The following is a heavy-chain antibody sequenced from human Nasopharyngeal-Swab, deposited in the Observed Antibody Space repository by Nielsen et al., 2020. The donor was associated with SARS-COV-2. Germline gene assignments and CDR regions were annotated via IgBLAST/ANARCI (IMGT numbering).Heavy chain of an antibody. D-gene: IGHD5-24*01. Sequence: GESLKISCAASGLSVTNSHMNWIRQAPGKGLEWVSVIYGGGTTEYADSVRGRFTISRDRSENTLYLQMNSLRADDTAIYYCARDPRGDGYSFFDYWGQGTEVTVSS. CDR2: IYGGGTT. CDR1: GLSVTNSH. CDR3: ARDPRGDGYSFFDY. J-gene: IGHJ4*02. V-gene: IGHV3-53*01.